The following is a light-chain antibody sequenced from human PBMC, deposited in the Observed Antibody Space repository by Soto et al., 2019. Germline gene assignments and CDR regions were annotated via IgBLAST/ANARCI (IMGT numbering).Light chain of an antibody. CDR2: GAS. Sequence: EIVLTQSPGTLSLSPGERATLSCRVSQSVNSNYLAWYRQKPGQAPRLLIYGASSRATGIPDRFSGSGSGTDFTLTITRLEPEDFAVYYCQQFGSSRFTFGPGTKVDIK. V-gene: IGKV3-20*01. J-gene: IGKJ3*01. CDR1: QSVNSNY. CDR3: QQFGSSRFT.